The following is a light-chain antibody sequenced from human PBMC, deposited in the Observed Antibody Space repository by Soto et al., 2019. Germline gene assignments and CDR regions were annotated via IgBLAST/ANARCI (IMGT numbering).Light chain of an antibody. CDR2: KTS. CDR1: QSFNTW. J-gene: IGKJ2*01. CDR3: QQYNSYPYT. Sequence: DVQMTQSPSSLSPSVGDRVAITCRASQSFNTWLAWYEQKPGKAPKLLIYKTSILESGAPSRFSGSGSGTEFTLTISSLQPEDSATYYCQQYNSYPYTFGQWTKLEIK. V-gene: IGKV1-5*03.